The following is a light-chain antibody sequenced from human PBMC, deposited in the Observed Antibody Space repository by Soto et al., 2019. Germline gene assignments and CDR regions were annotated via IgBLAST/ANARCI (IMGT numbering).Light chain of an antibody. CDR1: SSDVGAYNY. CDR3: TSFAGSNNLGV. V-gene: IGLV2-8*01. CDR2: DVT. J-gene: IGLJ2*01. Sequence: QSVLTQPPSASGSPGQSVTISCTGTSSDVGAYNYVSWYQQHPGKAPKLVIYDVTKRPSGVPDRFSGSKSGNTASLTVSGLQAEDEADYYCTSFAGSNNLGVFGGGTQLTVL.